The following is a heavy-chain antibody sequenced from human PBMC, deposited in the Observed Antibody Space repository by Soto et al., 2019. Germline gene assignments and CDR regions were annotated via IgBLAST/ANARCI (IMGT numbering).Heavy chain of an antibody. Sequence: QRLSCAASGLTVGDTYMSWVRQAPGMGLEWVSAIYYNGTTYYADSVKGRFTISRDTSKNTLSLQMDSLRVEDTAVYYCVRPLSTGRNYGKDVWGQGTTVAVSS. CDR2: IYYNGTT. CDR1: GLTVGDTY. V-gene: IGHV3-53*01. CDR3: VRPLSTGRNYGKDV. D-gene: IGHD3-10*01. J-gene: IGHJ6*02.